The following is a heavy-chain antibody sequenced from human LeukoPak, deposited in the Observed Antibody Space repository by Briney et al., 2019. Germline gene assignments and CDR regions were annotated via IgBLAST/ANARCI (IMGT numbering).Heavy chain of an antibody. CDR3: ARSVVRGVIVL. CDR1: GGSISSYY. V-gene: IGHV4-59*08. J-gene: IGHJ4*02. D-gene: IGHD3-10*01. CDR2: IYYSGST. Sequence: PSETLSLTCTVSGGSISSYYWSWIRQPPGKGPEWIGYIYYSGSTNYNPSLKSRVTISVDTSKNQFSLKLSSVTAADTAVYYCARSVVRGVIVLWGQGTLVTVSS.